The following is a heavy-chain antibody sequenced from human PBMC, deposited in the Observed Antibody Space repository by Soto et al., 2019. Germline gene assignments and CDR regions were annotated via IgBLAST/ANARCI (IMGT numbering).Heavy chain of an antibody. CDR2: ISSSSSTI. D-gene: IGHD6-6*01. J-gene: IGHJ6*02. V-gene: IGHV3-48*02. CDR3: ARDDGSSPPIYYYYYGMDV. Sequence: EVQLVESGGGLVQPGGSLRLYCAASGFTFSSYSMNWVRQAPGKGLEWVSYISSSSSTIYYADSVKGRFTISRDNAKNSLYLQMNSLSDEDTAVYYCARDDGSSPPIYYYYYGMDVWGQGTTVTVSS. CDR1: GFTFSSYS.